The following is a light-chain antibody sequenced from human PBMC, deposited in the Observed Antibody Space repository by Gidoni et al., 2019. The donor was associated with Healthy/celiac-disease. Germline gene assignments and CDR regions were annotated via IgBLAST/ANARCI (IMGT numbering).Light chain of an antibody. CDR1: SSDVGVYNY. CDR2: EVS. J-gene: IGLJ2*01. V-gene: IGLV2-8*01. CDR3: SSYAGSNNYVV. Sequence: QPALTQPPSASGSQGQSVTIPCTGASSDVGVYNYVTCYQQHPGKDPKHMIYEVSKRPSGVPDRFSGSKSGNTASLTVSGLQAEDEADYYCSSYAGSNNYVVFGGGTKLTVL.